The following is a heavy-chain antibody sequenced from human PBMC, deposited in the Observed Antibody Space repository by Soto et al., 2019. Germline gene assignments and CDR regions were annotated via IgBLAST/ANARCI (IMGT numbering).Heavy chain of an antibody. D-gene: IGHD2-15*01. CDR2: IYYSGST. CDR3: ARDGCSGGSCYSDY. CDR1: GGSISSGGYY. J-gene: IGHJ4*02. Sequence: PSETLSLTCTVSGGSISSGGYYWSWIRQHPGKGLEWIGYIYYSGSTYYNPSLKSRVTISVDTSKNQFSLKLSSVTAADTAVYYCARDGCSGGSCYSDYGGQGTLVTVSS. V-gene: IGHV4-31*03.